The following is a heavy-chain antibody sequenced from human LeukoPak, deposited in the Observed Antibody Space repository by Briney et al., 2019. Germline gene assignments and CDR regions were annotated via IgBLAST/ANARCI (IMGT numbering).Heavy chain of an antibody. D-gene: IGHD1-26*01. Sequence: SETLSLTCTVSGGSISTYYWSWIRRPPGKGLEWIGYIYYSGSTNYNPSLKSRLTISVDTSKNQFSLRLRSVTAADTAVYYCARHDSIVLPFDYWGQGILVTVSS. V-gene: IGHV4-59*08. CDR2: IYYSGST. CDR1: GGSISTYY. CDR3: ARHDSIVLPFDY. J-gene: IGHJ4*02.